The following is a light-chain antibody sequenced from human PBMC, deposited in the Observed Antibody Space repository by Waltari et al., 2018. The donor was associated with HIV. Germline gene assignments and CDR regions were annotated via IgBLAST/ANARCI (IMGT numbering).Light chain of an antibody. CDR1: KFNGGFHP. CDR3: ASWDDSLSGWV. J-gene: IGLJ3*02. CDR2: KNN. Sequence: QSMLTQLPPASATPGQRVTISCSGRKFNGGFHPVHLYQQLPGAAPRLLIGKNNQRPSGVPDRFSGSKSGTSAALAIRGLRPEDEADYYCASWDDSLSGWVFGVGTKLSVL. V-gene: IGLV1-47*01.